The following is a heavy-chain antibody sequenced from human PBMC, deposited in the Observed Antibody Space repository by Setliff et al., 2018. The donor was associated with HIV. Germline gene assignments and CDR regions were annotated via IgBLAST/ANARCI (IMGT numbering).Heavy chain of an antibody. CDR1: GYTFTSYG. J-gene: IGHJ4*02. CDR2: ITPNGDDT. CDR3: ARVADRNYDFWSAYEY. D-gene: IGHD3-3*01. Sequence: GASVKVSCKASGYTFTSYGISWVRQAPGQGLEWVGWITPNGDDTSYPQKFEGRVTLTRDTSIATAYMELRSLTSDDTAVYYCARVADRNYDFWSAYEYWGQGTLVTVSS. V-gene: IGHV1-2*02.